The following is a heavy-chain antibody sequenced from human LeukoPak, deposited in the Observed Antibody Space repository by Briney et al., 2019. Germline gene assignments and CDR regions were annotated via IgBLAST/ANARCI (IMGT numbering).Heavy chain of an antibody. J-gene: IGHJ4*02. CDR2: TNPSGGST. Sequence: WASVKVSCKASGGTFSSYAISWVRQAPGQGLEWMGITNPSGGSTSYAQKFQGRVTMTRDTSTSTVYMELSSLRSEDTAVYYCARHSNSGSYYFDYWGQGTLVTVSS. CDR1: GGTFSSYA. V-gene: IGHV1-46*01. D-gene: IGHD1-26*01. CDR3: ARHSNSGSYYFDY.